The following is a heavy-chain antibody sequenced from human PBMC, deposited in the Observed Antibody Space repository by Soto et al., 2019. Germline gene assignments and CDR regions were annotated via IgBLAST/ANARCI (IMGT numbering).Heavy chain of an antibody. D-gene: IGHD6-13*01. J-gene: IGHJ3*01. Sequence: XSVKGSCKASGYTLNKYGFNWVRQAPGQGLEWMGRISAFNDYTNLAQKFQGRITLTTDASTNTAYMELQILRSDDTAMYYCARGRGVVIPAGTPDAFDVWGQGTMVTASS. CDR2: ISAFNDYT. V-gene: IGHV1-18*01. CDR1: GYTLNKYG. CDR3: ARGRGVVIPAGTPDAFDV.